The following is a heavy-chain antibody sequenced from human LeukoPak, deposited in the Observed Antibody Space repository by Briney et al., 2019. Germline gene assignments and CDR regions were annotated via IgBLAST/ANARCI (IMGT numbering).Heavy chain of an antibody. J-gene: IGHJ5*02. CDR1: GGTFNNSA. D-gene: IGHD4-17*01. V-gene: IGHV1-69*05. Sequence: ASVKVSCKTSGGTFNNSAISWVRQAPGQGLEWLGGIMPLFGTAGYAQKLQGRVTITKDESTRTVYLELTSLSSDDMAVYYCARDVHGDYGSGWFDPWGQGTLVSVSS. CDR3: ARDVHGDYGSGWFDP. CDR2: IMPLFGTA.